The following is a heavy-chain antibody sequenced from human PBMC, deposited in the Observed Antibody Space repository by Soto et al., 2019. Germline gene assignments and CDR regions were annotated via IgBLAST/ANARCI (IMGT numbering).Heavy chain of an antibody. CDR2: ISGSGGST. J-gene: IGHJ4*02. V-gene: IGHV3-23*01. D-gene: IGHD3-9*01. Sequence: EVQLLESRGGLVQPGGSLRLSCAASGFTFSSYAMSWVRQAPGKGLEWVSAISGSGGSTYYADSVKGRFTISRDNSKNTLYLQMNSLRAEDTAVYYCAKSEQWRYFDWWPLDYWGQGTLVTVSS. CDR1: GFTFSSYA. CDR3: AKSEQWRYFDWWPLDY.